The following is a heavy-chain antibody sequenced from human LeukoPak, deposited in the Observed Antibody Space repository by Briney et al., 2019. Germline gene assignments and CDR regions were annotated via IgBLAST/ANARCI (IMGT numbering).Heavy chain of an antibody. D-gene: IGHD1-26*01. J-gene: IGHJ4*02. CDR3: AREVDRSFGY. CDR1: GFRFSGFW. CDR2: INQESSEK. V-gene: IGHV3-7*01. Sequence: GALRLSCAASGFRFSGFWMSWVRQAQVKGPEWVANINQESSEKYYVDSVRGRFTISRDNAKNSLSLQMNSLRVEDTAVYYCAREVDRSFGYWGQGNVVTVSS.